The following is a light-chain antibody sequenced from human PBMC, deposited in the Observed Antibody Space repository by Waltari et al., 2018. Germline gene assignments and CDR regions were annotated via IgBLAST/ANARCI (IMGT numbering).Light chain of an antibody. CDR2: DAS. J-gene: IGKJ4*01. CDR3: QHYDNLLLLT. CDR1: QDINNY. V-gene: IGKV1-33*01. Sequence: DIQMTQSPSSLSAFVGNRVTITCQASQDINNYLTYYRQKPEKVPKVLIYDASNLGTGVPSFFSGGGSGTDFTFTISSLWPEYFEDTATYYCQHYDNLLLLTFGGGTKVEIK.